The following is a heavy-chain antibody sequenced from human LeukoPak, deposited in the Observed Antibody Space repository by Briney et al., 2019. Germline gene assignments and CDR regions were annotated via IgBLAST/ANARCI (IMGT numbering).Heavy chain of an antibody. CDR2: ISSSSSTI. CDR3: GVTVDNRKRHHYYYYYYMDV. V-gene: IGHV3-48*01. D-gene: IGHD2/OR15-2a*01. J-gene: IGHJ6*03. CDR1: GFTFSSYS. Sequence: GGSLRLSCAASGFTFSSYSMNWVRQAPGKGLEWVSYISSSSSTIYYADSVKGRFTISRDNAKNSLYLQMNSLRAEDTAVYYCGVTVDNRKRHHYYYYYYMDVWGKGTTVTVSS.